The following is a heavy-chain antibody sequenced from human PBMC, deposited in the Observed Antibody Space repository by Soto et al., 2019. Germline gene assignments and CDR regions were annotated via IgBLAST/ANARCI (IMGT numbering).Heavy chain of an antibody. CDR1: GGTISGYY. J-gene: IGHJ5*02. V-gene: IGHV4-4*07. CDR3: ARGQRFSDWFDP. Sequence: SETLSLTCTVTGGTISGYYWAWIRQSAGGGLEWIGRIYSSGSTNYNPSLKSRVTISLDTSMNHFSLRLSSVTAADTAVYYCARGQRFSDWFDPWGQGTLVTVSS. CDR2: IYSSGST. D-gene: IGHD3-3*01.